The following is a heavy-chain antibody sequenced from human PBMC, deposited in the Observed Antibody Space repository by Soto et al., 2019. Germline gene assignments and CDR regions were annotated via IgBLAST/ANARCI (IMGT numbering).Heavy chain of an antibody. CDR1: GFTFTNYY. Sequence: QVQLVQSGAEVKKPGASVKVSCKASGFTFTNYYIHWVRQAPGQGLEWMGLINPSGGGTFYAQKFQGRVTVTRDTSTGTVYMELSNLRSEDTAVYFCARDSGDTTLRQWGRFFHYWGQGTLVTVSS. J-gene: IGHJ4*02. V-gene: IGHV1-46*01. CDR2: INPSGGGT. D-gene: IGHD1-1*01. CDR3: ARDSGDTTLRQWGRFFHY.